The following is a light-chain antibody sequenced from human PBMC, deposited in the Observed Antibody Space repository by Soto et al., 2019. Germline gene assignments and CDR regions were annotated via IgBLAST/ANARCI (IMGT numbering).Light chain of an antibody. CDR2: EGS. J-gene: IGLJ1*01. V-gene: IGLV2-23*01. Sequence: QYALTQPASVSGSPGQSITISCTGTSSDVGSYNLVSWYQQHPGKAPKLMIYEGSKRPSGVSNRFSGSKSGNTASLTISGLQAEDEADYYCCSYAGSSTSQYVFGTGTKLTVL. CDR3: CSYAGSSTSQYV. CDR1: SSDVGSYNL.